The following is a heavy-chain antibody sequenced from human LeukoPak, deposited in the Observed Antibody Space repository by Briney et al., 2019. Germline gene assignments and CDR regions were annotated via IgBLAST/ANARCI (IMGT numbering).Heavy chain of an antibody. CDR2: ISAYNGNT. J-gene: IGHJ6*02. CDR3: ARDPVVVPAASYYYYGMDV. V-gene: IGHV1-18*01. D-gene: IGHD2-2*01. Sequence: ASVKVSCKASGYTFTNYGISWVRQAPGQGLEWMGWISAYNGNTNYAQKLQGRVTMTTDTSTSTAYMELRSLRSDDTAVYYCARDPVVVPAASYYYYGMDVWGQGTTVTVSS. CDR1: GYTFTNYG.